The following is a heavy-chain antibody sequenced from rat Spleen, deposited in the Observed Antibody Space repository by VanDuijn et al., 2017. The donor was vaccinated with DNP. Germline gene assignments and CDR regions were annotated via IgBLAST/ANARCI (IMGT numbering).Heavy chain of an antibody. Sequence: QVQLKESGPGLVQPSQTLSLTCTVSGFSLTSYGVSWVRQPPGKGLEWIAAISSGGSTYYNSALKSRLSISRDTSNSQVFLKMNSLQTEDTAMYFCARDTIAAPFDYWGQGVMVTVSS. J-gene: IGHJ2*01. CDR2: ISSGGST. CDR1: GFSLTSYG. V-gene: IGHV2S12*01. CDR3: ARDTIAAPFDY. D-gene: IGHD1-2*01.